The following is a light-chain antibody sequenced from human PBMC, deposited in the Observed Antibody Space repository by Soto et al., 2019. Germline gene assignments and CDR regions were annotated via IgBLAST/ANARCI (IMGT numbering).Light chain of an antibody. CDR2: GAS. Sequence: EKVMTQSPATLSMSPGERATLSCRASQSVSSFLAWYQQKPGQAPRLLIYGASTTATGSPARFSGSGSGTEFTLTISSLQSEDFAVYYCQQYSNWPSWTFGQGTKV. J-gene: IGKJ1*01. CDR1: QSVSSF. CDR3: QQYSNWPSWT. V-gene: IGKV3-15*01.